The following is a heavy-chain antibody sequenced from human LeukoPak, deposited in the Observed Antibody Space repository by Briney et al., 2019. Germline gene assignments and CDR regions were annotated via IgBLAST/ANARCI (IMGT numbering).Heavy chain of an antibody. CDR2: INPNSGGT. V-gene: IGHV1-2*02. CDR3: ARLTRFYDSRGYYDTFDI. Sequence: GASVKVSCKASGYTFTGYYIHWVRQAPGQGLEWMGWINPNSGGTNYAQKFQGRVTMTRDTSISTVYMELSRLRSDDTAVYYCARLTRFYDSRGYYDTFDIWGQGTMVTVSS. CDR1: GYTFTGYY. D-gene: IGHD3-22*01. J-gene: IGHJ3*02.